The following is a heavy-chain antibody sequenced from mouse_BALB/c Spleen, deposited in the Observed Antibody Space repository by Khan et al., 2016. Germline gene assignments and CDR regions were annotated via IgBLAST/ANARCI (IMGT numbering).Heavy chain of an antibody. Sequence: QVQLKESGAELVRPGTSVKVSCKASGYAFTNYLIEWVKQRPGQGLEWIGVINPGSGGTNYNEKFKGKATLTADKSSSTAYMQLSSLTSDDSAVYFCGRGYDWYFDVWGAGTTVTVSS. V-gene: IGHV1-54*01. CDR1: GYAFTNYL. CDR3: GRGYDWYFDV. J-gene: IGHJ1*01. D-gene: IGHD2-14*01. CDR2: INPGSGGT.